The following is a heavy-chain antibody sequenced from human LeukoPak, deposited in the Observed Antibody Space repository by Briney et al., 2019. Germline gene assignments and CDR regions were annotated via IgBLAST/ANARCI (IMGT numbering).Heavy chain of an antibody. V-gene: IGHV1-18*01. CDR2: ISAYNGNT. CDR3: ARDIPECSSSSYYDY. CDR1: GYTFTSYG. J-gene: IGHJ4*02. Sequence: ASVKVSCKASGYTFTSYGISWVRQAPGQGLEWMGWISAYNGNTNYAQKLQGRVTMTTDTSTSTAYMELRSLRSDDTAVYYCARDIPECSSSSYYDYWGQGTLVTVSS. D-gene: IGHD6-13*01.